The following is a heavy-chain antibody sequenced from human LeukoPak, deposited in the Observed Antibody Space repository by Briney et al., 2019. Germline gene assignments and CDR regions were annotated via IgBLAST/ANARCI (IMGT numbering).Heavy chain of an antibody. CDR2: SSGSDTKI. D-gene: IGHD3-22*01. CDR3: TTLGYHLDS. V-gene: IGHV3-48*03. J-gene: IGHJ4*02. Sequence: GGSLRLSCAATGFAFSAYEMNWVRQAPGKGLEWVAYSSGSDTKIYYADSVKGRFVISRDNARSSLYLQMNSLRAEDTALYYCTTLGYHLDSWGQGTLVTVSS. CDR1: GFAFSAYE.